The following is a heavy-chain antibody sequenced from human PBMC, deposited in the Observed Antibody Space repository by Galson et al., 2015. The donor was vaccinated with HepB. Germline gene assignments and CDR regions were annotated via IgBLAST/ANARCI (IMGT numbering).Heavy chain of an antibody. CDR3: ARDSEWISMIVVVTPFDY. V-gene: IGHV1-18*04. CDR2: ISGYNGDT. CDR1: NYTFTSYG. D-gene: IGHD3-22*01. Sequence: SVKVSCKASNYTFTSYGISWVRQAPGQGLEWMGWISGYNGDTNYAQKLQGRVTITTDTSTSTAYMELRSLRSDDTAVYYCARDSEWISMIVVVTPFDYWGQATVVTVSS. J-gene: IGHJ4*02.